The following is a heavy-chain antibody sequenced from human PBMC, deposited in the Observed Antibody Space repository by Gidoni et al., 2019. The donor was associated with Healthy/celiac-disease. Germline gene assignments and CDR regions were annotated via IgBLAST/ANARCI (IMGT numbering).Heavy chain of an antibody. V-gene: IGHV1-18*01. CDR1: GYTFTSYG. CDR2: ISAYNGNT. J-gene: IGHJ4*02. D-gene: IGHD3-22*01. Sequence: VPLVQSGAEVQKPGASVKVSCKTSGYTFTSYGISWVRQAPGEGLEWMGWISAYNGNTNYEQKLQGRVTMTTDTSTSKAYMELRRLRADDTAVYYCAREGVDSSGYYSVFDYWGQGTLVTVSS. CDR3: AREGVDSSGYYSVFDY.